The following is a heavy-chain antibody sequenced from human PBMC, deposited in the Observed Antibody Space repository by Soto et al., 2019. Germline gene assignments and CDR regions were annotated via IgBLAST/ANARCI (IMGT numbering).Heavy chain of an antibody. CDR2: IYHSGST. J-gene: IGHJ3*02. CDR3: ASIIAAAAFDAFQI. Sequence: SETLSLTCAVSGGSISSSHWWSWVRQPPGKGLEWIGEIYHSGSTNFRPSLKSRVSMSVDESKNEFSLRLSFVTAADTAVYYCASIIAAAAFDAFQIWGQGTMVTVSS. D-gene: IGHD6-13*01. CDR1: GGSISSSHW. V-gene: IGHV4-4*02.